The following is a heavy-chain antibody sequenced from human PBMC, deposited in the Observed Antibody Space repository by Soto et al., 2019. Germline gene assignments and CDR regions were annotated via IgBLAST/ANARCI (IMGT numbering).Heavy chain of an antibody. Sequence: QVQLQESGPGLVKPSETLSLTCTVSGGSISSHYWSWIRQPPGKGLEWIGYFYYSGNTNYNPSLKSRVTISADTSKNQFSLRLNSVTAADTAVYYCATDGPPGYWGQGTLVTVSS. CDR1: GGSISSHY. CDR3: ATDGPPGY. V-gene: IGHV4-59*11. CDR2: FYYSGNT. J-gene: IGHJ4*02.